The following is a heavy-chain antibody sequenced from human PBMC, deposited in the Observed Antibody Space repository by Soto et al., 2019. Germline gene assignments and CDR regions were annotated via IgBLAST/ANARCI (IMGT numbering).Heavy chain of an antibody. J-gene: IGHJ5*02. CDR3: AKKDRERFDP. Sequence: GGSLRLSCAASGFTLSTYGMHWVRQAPGKGLQWVALIRYDGSNKYYADSVKGRFTISRDNSKNTLYLQMNSLRAEDTAVYYCAKKDRERFDPWGQGTLVTVSS. D-gene: IGHD1-26*01. CDR1: GFTLSTYG. V-gene: IGHV3-30*02. CDR2: IRYDGSNK.